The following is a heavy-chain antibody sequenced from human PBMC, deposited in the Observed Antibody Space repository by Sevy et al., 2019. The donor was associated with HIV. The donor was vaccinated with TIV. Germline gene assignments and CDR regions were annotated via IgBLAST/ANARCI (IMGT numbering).Heavy chain of an antibody. V-gene: IGHV5-51*01. CDR2: IYPVDSDT. J-gene: IGHJ3*02. CDR1: GYSFTSNW. Sequence: GESLKISCKASGYSFTSNWIGWVRQMPGKGLEWMGIIYPVDSDTRYSPSFQGHVTISVDKFNTTAYLPWRSLRASDTGIYYCARRGSGDDFWRVYGRRNPFDIWGQGTLVTVSS. CDR3: ARRGSGDDFWRVYGRRNPFDI. D-gene: IGHD3-3*01.